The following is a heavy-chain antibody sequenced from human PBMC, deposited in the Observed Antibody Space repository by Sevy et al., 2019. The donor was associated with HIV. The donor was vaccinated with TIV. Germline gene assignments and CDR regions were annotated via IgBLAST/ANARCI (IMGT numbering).Heavy chain of an antibody. Sequence: GGPLSLSCAASGFTLTSFSMHWVRRPPAKGLEWVATISYDGSNKYYADSVKGRFTISRDNSKNYLYLQMNSLRAEDTAVYCCALERLSSNVAEYFQNWGQGTLVTVSS. J-gene: IGHJ1*01. D-gene: IGHD1-1*01. CDR3: ALERLSSNVAEYFQN. V-gene: IGHV3-30-3*01. CDR1: GFTLTSFS. CDR2: ISYDGSNK.